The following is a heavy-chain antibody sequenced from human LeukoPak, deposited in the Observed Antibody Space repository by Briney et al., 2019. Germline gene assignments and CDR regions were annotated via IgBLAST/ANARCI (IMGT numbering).Heavy chain of an antibody. V-gene: IGHV1-2*02. CDR2: INPNSGGT. CDR1: GYTFTGYY. J-gene: IGHJ4*02. D-gene: IGHD1-26*01. CDR3: ARGYSGSYYRPSSYYFDY. Sequence: ASVKVSCKASGYTFTGYYMHWVRQAPGQGLEWMGWINPNSGGTNYAQKFQGRVTMTRDTSISTAYMELSRLRSDDTAVYYCARGYSGSYYRPSSYYFDYWGQGTLVTVSS.